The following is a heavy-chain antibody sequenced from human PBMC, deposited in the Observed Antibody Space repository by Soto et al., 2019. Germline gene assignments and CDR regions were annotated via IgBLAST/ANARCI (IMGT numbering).Heavy chain of an antibody. CDR2: IYTSGST. V-gene: IGHV4-4*07. CDR3: AREPITMVRVYYFDY. CDR1: GGSISSYY. D-gene: IGHD3-10*01. Sequence: QVQLQESGPGLVNPSETLSLTCTVSGGSISSYYWSWIRQPAGKGLEWIGRIYTSGSTNYNPSLKSRVTMSVDTSKNQFSLKLSSVTAADTAVYYCAREPITMVRVYYFDYWGQGTLVTVSS. J-gene: IGHJ4*02.